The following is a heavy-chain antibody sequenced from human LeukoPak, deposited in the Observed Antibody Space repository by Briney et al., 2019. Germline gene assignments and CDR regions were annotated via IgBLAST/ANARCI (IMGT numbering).Heavy chain of an antibody. D-gene: IGHD2-2*01. J-gene: IGHJ4*02. V-gene: IGHV4-39*01. CDR3: ARLVSCSSSCYFDY. CDR2: IYYSGST. Sequence: PSETLSLTCTVSGGSISSSYYYWAWIRQRPGKGLEWIGSIYYSGSTYYNSPLRSRLTISVDTSKNQFSLKLSSVSAADTAAYYCARLVSCSSSCYFDYWGQGTLVTVSS. CDR1: GGSISSSYYY.